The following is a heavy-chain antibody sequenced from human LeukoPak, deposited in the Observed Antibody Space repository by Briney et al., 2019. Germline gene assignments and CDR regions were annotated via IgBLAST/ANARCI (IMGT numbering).Heavy chain of an antibody. D-gene: IGHD3-22*01. CDR2: FDPEDGET. J-gene: IGHJ4*02. CDR3: ATVPEYYYDSSGFYGPFDY. Sequence: ASVKVSCKVSGYTLTELSMHWVRQAPGKGLEWMGGFDPEDGETIYAQKFQGRVTMTEDTSTDTVYMELSSLRSEDTAVYYCATVPEYYYDSSGFYGPFDYWGQGTLVTVSS. V-gene: IGHV1-24*01. CDR1: GYTLTELS.